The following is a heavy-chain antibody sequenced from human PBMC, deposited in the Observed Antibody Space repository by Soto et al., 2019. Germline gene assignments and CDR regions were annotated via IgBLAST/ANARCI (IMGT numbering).Heavy chain of an antibody. V-gene: IGHV1-69*01. CDR1: GGTFSSYA. J-gene: IGHJ4*02. Sequence: QVQLVQSGAEVKKPGSSVKVSCKASGGTFSSYAISWVRQAPGQGLEWRGGIIPIFGTANYAQKFQGRVTITADESTSTAYMELSSLRSEDTAVYYCARVFGDDYGDLYYFDYWGQGTLVTVSS. CDR3: ARVFGDDYGDLYYFDY. D-gene: IGHD4-17*01. CDR2: IIPIFGTA.